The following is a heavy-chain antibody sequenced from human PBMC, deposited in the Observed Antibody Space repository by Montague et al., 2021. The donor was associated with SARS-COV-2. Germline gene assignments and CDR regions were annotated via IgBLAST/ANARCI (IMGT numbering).Heavy chain of an antibody. CDR1: GGSISSGSYY. Sequence: TLSLTCTVSGGSISSGSYYWSWIRQPAGKGLEWIGRIYTSGSTNYYPSLKSRVTISVDTSKNQFSLKLSSVTAADTAVYYCARGGTYSCWLFDVWGQGTMVAVSS. V-gene: IGHV4-61*02. CDR2: IYTSGST. CDR3: ARGGTYSCWLFDV. D-gene: IGHD1-1*01. J-gene: IGHJ3*01.